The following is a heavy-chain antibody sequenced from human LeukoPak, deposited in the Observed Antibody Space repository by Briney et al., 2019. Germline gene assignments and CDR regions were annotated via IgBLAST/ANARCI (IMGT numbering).Heavy chain of an antibody. CDR3: ASRVWFGELLFDY. J-gene: IGHJ4*02. CDR1: VVSISSSNW. V-gene: IGHV4-4*02. CDR2: IYHSGST. Sequence: PSETLSLTCAVSVVSISSSNWWHWVRQPPGKGLEWIGEIYHSGSTNYNPSLKSRVTISVDKSKNQFSLKLSSVTAADTAVYYCASRVWFGELLFDYWGQGTLVTVSS. D-gene: IGHD3-10*01.